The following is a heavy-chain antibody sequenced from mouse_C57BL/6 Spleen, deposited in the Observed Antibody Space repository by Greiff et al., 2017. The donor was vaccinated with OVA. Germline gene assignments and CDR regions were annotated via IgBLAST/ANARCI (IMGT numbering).Heavy chain of an antibody. CDR3: ARDYYGFDY. CDR1: GYTFTSYW. CDR2: IDPSDSYT. Sequence: VQLQQPGAELVMPGASVKLSCKASGYTFTSYWMHWVKQRPGQGLEWIGEIDPSDSYTNYNQKFKGKSTLTVDKSSSTAYMQLSSLTSEDSAVYYCARDYYGFDYWGQGTTLTVSS. D-gene: IGHD1-1*01. V-gene: IGHV1-69*01. J-gene: IGHJ2*01.